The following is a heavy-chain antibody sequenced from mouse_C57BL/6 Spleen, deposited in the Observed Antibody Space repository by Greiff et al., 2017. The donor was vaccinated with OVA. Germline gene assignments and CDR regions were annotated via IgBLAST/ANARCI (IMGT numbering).Heavy chain of an antibody. CDR1: GYSITSGYY. CDR3: ARDLLLGGYFDY. Sequence: EVQLVESGPGLVKPSQSLSLTCSVTGYSITSGYYWNWIRQFPGNKLEWMGYISYDGSNNYNPSLKNRISITRDTSKNQFFLKLNSVTTEDTATYYCARDLLLGGYFDYWGQGTTLTVSS. J-gene: IGHJ2*01. D-gene: IGHD1-1*01. V-gene: IGHV3-6*01. CDR2: ISYDGSN.